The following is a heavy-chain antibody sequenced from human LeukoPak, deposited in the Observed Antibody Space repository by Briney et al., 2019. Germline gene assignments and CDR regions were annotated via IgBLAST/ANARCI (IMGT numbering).Heavy chain of an antibody. D-gene: IGHD6-19*01. V-gene: IGHV4-59*02. CDR3: ARVRAGSGWNFDY. CDR1: GGSVSSYY. CDR2: FYYSGST. Sequence: KPSETLSLTCTVSGGSVSSYYWSWIRQSPGKGLEWIGYFYYSGSTNHNPSLKSRVTISVDTSKNQFSLRLSSVTAADTAVYYCARVRAGSGWNFDYWGQGTLVTVSS. J-gene: IGHJ4*02.